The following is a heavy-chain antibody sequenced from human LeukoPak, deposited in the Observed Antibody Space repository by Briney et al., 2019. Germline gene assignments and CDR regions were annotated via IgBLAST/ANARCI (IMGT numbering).Heavy chain of an antibody. D-gene: IGHD1-26*01. CDR3: XXXXXXXXXXXGRPHHFDH. Sequence: GGSLRLSCAASGFSFSNYWMAWVRQTPGKGLEWVASIKYDGSEPYYVDSMKGRFTISRDNAQNSVFLQMNSLRFEDRGVYYCXXXXXXXXXXXGRPHHFDHWGQGTLVTVSS. CDR2: IKYDGSEP. J-gene: IGHJ4*02. V-gene: IGHV3-7*01. CDR1: GFSFSNYW.